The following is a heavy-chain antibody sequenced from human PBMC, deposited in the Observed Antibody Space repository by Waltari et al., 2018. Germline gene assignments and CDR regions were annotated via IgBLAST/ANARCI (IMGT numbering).Heavy chain of an antibody. Sequence: QVQLQESGPGLVKPSETLSLICTVSGGSTSSYYWGWIRQPAGKGLEWIGRIYASGDTNYNPSLKSRVTMSVDTSKNQFSLKLTSVTAADTAVYYCARHNLKNSGGWSGGYWGQGTLVIVSS. D-gene: IGHD2-15*01. V-gene: IGHV4-4*07. CDR3: ARHNLKNSGGWSGGY. J-gene: IGHJ4*02. CDR2: IYASGDT. CDR1: GGSTSSYY.